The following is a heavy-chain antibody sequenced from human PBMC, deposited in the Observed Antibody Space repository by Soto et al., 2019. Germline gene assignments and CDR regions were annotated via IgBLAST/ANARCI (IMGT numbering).Heavy chain of an antibody. D-gene: IGHD6-19*01. CDR2: ISWNSGSI. V-gene: IGHV3-9*01. Sequence: EVQLVESGGGLVQPGRSLRLSCAASGFTFGDYAMQWVRRAPGKGLEWVSAISWNSGSIDYADSVKGRFTISRDNAKNSLYLQMNSLRAEDTALYYCAKSHTTSGWYVTTDYWGQGTRVTVSS. J-gene: IGHJ4*02. CDR1: GFTFGDYA. CDR3: AKSHTTSGWYVTTDY.